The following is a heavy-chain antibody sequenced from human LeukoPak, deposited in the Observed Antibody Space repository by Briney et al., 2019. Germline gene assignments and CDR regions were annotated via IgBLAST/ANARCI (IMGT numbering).Heavy chain of an antibody. D-gene: IGHD3-10*01. V-gene: IGHV3-30*03. CDR1: GFTFSDYY. CDR3: ARDSAVRGVVGNWFDP. CDR2: ISYDGSNK. Sequence: PGGSLRLSCVASGFTFSDYYMSWVRQPPGKGLEWVALISYDGSNKYYADSVKGRFTISRDNSKNTLYLQMNSLRAEDTAVYYCARDSAVRGVVGNWFDPWGQGTLVTVSS. J-gene: IGHJ5*02.